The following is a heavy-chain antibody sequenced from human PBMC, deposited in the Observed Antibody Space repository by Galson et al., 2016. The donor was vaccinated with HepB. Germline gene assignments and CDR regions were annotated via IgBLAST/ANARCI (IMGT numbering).Heavy chain of an antibody. CDR2: IGTAGDP. J-gene: IGHJ3*02. V-gene: IGHV3-13*05. D-gene: IGHD2-2*02. CDR1: GFTFGRYD. CDR3: ARGTYCNTTRCNTDPFDI. Sequence: SLRLSCAASGFTFGRYDMHWVRQPVGKGLEWVSAIGTAGDPHYAASVTGRFTISRENARNSLYLQLNNLRDGDTAVYYCARGTYCNTTRCNTDPFDIWGQGTMVTVSS.